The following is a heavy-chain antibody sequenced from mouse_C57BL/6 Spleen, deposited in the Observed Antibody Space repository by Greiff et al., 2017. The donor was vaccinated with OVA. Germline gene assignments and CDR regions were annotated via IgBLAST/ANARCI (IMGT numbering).Heavy chain of an antibody. CDR1: GYTFTSYW. D-gene: IGHD2-4*01. Sequence: QVHVKQPGAELVKPGASVKMSCKASGYTFTSYWITWVKQRPGQGLEWIGDIYPGSGSTNYNEKFKSKATLTVVTSSSTAYMQLSSLTSEDSAVYYCARGYDYDGDYYAMDYWGQGTSGTVSS. J-gene: IGHJ4*01. V-gene: IGHV1-55*01. CDR2: IYPGSGST. CDR3: ARGYDYDGDYYAMDY.